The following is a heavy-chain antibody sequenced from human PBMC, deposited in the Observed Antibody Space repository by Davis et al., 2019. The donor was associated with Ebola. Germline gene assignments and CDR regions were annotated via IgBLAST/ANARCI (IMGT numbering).Heavy chain of an antibody. J-gene: IGHJ4*02. D-gene: IGHD6-13*01. Sequence: PGGSLRLSCAASGFTFDDYAMHWVRQAPGKGLEWVSGISWNSGSIGYADSVKGRFTISRDNAKTSLYLQMNSLRAEDTALYYCAKDWAAAGRYHFDYWGQGTLVTVSS. CDR3: AKDWAAAGRYHFDY. CDR2: ISWNSGSI. V-gene: IGHV3-9*01. CDR1: GFTFDDYA.